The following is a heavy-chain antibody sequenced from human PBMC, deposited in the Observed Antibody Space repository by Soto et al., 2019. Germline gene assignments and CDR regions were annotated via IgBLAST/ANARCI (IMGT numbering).Heavy chain of an antibody. J-gene: IGHJ4*02. CDR3: ARLTASVWGFDY. D-gene: IGHD6-19*01. Sequence: QVQLVESGGGLVKPGGSLRLSCAASGFTFSDYYMTWIRQGPGKGLEWVSYISGSSSNTNYADSVKGRFTIFRDNAKNSLYLQMNSLRAEDTAVYYCARLTASVWGFDYWGQGTLVTVSS. V-gene: IGHV3-11*05. CDR2: ISGSSSNT. CDR1: GFTFSDYY.